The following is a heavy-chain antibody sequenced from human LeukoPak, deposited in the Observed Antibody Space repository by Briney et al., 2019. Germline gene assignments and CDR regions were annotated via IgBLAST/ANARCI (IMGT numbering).Heavy chain of an antibody. CDR3: AHRATGYGFDI. V-gene: IGHV2-5*01. D-gene: IGHD1-1*01. Sequence: GPTLFQAKPPLTLTFTFSGFSPRASGVGVGWIRQHPGRALEWLALIYWNDDRRYSPSLKSRLTITKDPSRNQAVLTITNMDPVDTATYYCAHRATGYGFDIWGQGTMVSVPS. J-gene: IGHJ3*02. CDR2: IYWNDDR. CDR1: GFSPRASGVG.